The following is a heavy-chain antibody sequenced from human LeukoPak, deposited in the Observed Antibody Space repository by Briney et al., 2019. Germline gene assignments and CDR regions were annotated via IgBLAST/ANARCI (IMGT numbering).Heavy chain of an antibody. J-gene: IGHJ4*02. D-gene: IGHD3-10*01. Sequence: SETLSLTCTVSGGSIRSYYWSWIRQPAGKGLEWIGYIYYSGSTNYNPSLKSRVTISVDASKNQFSLDLSSVTAADTAVYYCARQTGSGLFSLPGGQGTLVTVSS. CDR1: GGSIRSYY. CDR3: ARQTGSGLFSLP. CDR2: IYYSGST. V-gene: IGHV4-59*08.